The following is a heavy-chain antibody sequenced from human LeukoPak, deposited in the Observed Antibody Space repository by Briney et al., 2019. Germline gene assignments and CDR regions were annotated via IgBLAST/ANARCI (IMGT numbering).Heavy chain of an antibody. Sequence: GGSLRLSCAASGFTFSNHAMSWVRQAPGKGLEWVSTISGSGDSTYYADSVKGRFTISGDNSKSTLYLQMNSLRAEDTAVYYCARRGPNWGFFDYWGRGTQVTVSS. CDR3: ARRGPNWGFFDY. CDR1: GFTFSNHA. D-gene: IGHD7-27*01. J-gene: IGHJ4*02. CDR2: ISGSGDST. V-gene: IGHV3-23*01.